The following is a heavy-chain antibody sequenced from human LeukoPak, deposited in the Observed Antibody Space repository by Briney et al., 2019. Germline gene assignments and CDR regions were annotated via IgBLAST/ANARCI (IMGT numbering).Heavy chain of an antibody. Sequence: GGSLRLSCAASGFTFSSYAMSWVRQAPGKGLEWVSYISSSGSTIYYADSVKGRFTISRDNAKNSLYLQMNSLRAEDTAVYYCARSTGWLLLYYYYYMDVWGKGTTVTVSS. V-gene: IGHV3-48*04. CDR2: ISSSGSTI. D-gene: IGHD5-12*01. CDR3: ARSTGWLLLYYYYYMDV. J-gene: IGHJ6*03. CDR1: GFTFSSYA.